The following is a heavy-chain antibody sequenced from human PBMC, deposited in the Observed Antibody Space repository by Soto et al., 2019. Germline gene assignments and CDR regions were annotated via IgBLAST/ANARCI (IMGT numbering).Heavy chain of an antibody. D-gene: IGHD2-15*01. Sequence: SETLSLTCAVYGGSFSGYYWSWTRQPPGKGLEWIGEINHSGSTNYNPSLKSRVTISVDTSKNQFSLKLSSVTAADTAVYYCAGRYCSGGSCYSPVGYWGQGTLVTVSS. V-gene: IGHV4-34*01. CDR3: AGRYCSGGSCYSPVGY. J-gene: IGHJ4*02. CDR2: INHSGST. CDR1: GGSFSGYY.